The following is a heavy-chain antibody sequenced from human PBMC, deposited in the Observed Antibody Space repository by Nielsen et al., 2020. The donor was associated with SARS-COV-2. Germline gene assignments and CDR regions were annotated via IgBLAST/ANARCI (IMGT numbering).Heavy chain of an antibody. J-gene: IGHJ4*02. CDR1: GFTFSNYG. CDR3: AKGGYSYGYSPVY. Sequence: GESLKISCAASGFTFSNYGMHWVRQAPGKGLEWVAVISYDGSNKYYADSVKGRFTISRDNSKNTLYLQMNSLRAEDTAVYYCAKGGYSYGYSPVYWGQGTLVTVSS. CDR2: ISYDGSNK. V-gene: IGHV3-30*18. D-gene: IGHD5-18*01.